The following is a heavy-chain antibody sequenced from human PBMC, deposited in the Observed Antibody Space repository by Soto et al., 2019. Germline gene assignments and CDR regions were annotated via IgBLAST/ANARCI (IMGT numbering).Heavy chain of an antibody. J-gene: IGHJ6*02. CDR1: GGSFSGYY. CDR3: ARGSRVVPAAWFYYYYGMDV. D-gene: IGHD2-2*01. V-gene: IGHV4-34*01. Sequence: SETLSLTCAVYGGSFSGYYWSWIRQPPGKGLEWIGEINHSGSTNYNPSLKGRVTISVDTSKNQFSLKLSSVTAADTAVYYCARGSRVVPAAWFYYYYGMDVWGQGTTVTVSS. CDR2: INHSGST.